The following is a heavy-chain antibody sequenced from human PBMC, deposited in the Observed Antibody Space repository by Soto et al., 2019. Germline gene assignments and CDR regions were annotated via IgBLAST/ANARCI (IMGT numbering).Heavy chain of an antibody. CDR3: ASPLGYCSGGSCYWGFFDY. Sequence: QLQLQESGPGLVKTSETLSLTCTVSGGSISSSSYYWGWIRQPPGKGLEWIGSIYYSGSTYYNPSLKSRVTISEDTSKNQFSLKLSSVTAADTAVYYCASPLGYCSGGSCYWGFFDYWGQGTLVTVSS. CDR1: GGSISSSSYY. CDR2: IYYSGST. V-gene: IGHV4-39*01. J-gene: IGHJ4*02. D-gene: IGHD2-15*01.